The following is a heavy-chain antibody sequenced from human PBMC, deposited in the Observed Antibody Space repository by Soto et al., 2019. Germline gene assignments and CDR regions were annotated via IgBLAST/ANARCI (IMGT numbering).Heavy chain of an antibody. D-gene: IGHD6-6*01. CDR2: ISYDGSNK. Sequence: QVQLVESGGGVVQPGRSLRLSCAASGFTFSSYGMRWVRQAPGKGLEWVAVISYDGSNKYYADSVKGRFTISRDNSKNTLYLQMNSLRAEDTAVYYCAKEEYSSSSWGKLQYYYGMDVWGQGTTVTVSS. CDR3: AKEEYSSSSWGKLQYYYGMDV. V-gene: IGHV3-30*18. CDR1: GFTFSSYG. J-gene: IGHJ6*02.